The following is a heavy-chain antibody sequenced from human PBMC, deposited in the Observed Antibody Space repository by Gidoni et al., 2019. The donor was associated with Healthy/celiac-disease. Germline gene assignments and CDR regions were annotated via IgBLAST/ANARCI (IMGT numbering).Heavy chain of an antibody. J-gene: IGHJ5*02. Sequence: QVQLVESGGGVVQPGRSLRLSCSASGFTFSSYGMHWVRQAPGKGLEWGAVISYDGSNKYYADSVKGRFTISRDNSKNTLYLQMNSLRAEDTAVYYCAKDRGGGITMIKEDWFDPWGQGTLVTVSS. V-gene: IGHV3-30*18. CDR1: GFTFSSYG. D-gene: IGHD3-22*01. CDR3: AKDRGGGITMIKEDWFDP. CDR2: ISYDGSNK.